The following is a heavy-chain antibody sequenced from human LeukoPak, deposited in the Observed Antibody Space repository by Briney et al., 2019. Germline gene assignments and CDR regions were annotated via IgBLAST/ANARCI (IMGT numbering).Heavy chain of an antibody. CDR1: GYTFTIYD. CDR3: ARARASIAARRGNWFDP. V-gene: IGHV1-8*01. CDR2: MNPNSGNT. Sequence: ASVRVSFKASGYTFTIYDINWVRQAPGQGVEWMGWMNPNSGNTGYTQKFQGRVTLTRNTSITTAYMELSSLRSEDTAVYYCARARASIAARRGNWFDPWGQGTLVTVSS. J-gene: IGHJ5*02. D-gene: IGHD6-6*01.